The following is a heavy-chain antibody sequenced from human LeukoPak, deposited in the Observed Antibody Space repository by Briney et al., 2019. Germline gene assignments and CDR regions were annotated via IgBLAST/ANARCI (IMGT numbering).Heavy chain of an antibody. CDR2: INHSGST. V-gene: IGHV4-34*01. D-gene: IGHD3-3*01. CDR1: GGSFSGYY. CDR3: ARGGTIFGVVLLDP. Sequence: SETLSLTCAVYGGSFSGYYWSWIRQPPGKGLEWIGEINHSGSTNYNPSLKSRVTISVDTSKNQFYLKLSPVTAADTAVYYCARGGTIFGVVLLDPWGQGTLVTVSS. J-gene: IGHJ5*02.